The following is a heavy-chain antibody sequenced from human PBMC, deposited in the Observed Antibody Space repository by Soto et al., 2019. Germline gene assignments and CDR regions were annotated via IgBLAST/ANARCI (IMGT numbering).Heavy chain of an antibody. CDR2: ISDRGGTT. Sequence: EVQLLESGGGLVQPGGSLRLSCAASGFTFSSYAMSWVRQAPGKGLEWVSDISDRGGTTYYVDSVKGQFTFSRDNSKTTLYLQTTRLTAEYTVVYYWTKTANGWFTAFDIWGQGTMLTVSS. D-gene: IGHD3-10*01. CDR3: TKTANGWFTAFDI. V-gene: IGHV3-23*01. J-gene: IGHJ3*02. CDR1: GFTFSSYA.